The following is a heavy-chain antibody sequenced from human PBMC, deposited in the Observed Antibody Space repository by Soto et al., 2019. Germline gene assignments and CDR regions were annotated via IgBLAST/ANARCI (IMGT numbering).Heavy chain of an antibody. D-gene: IGHD2-15*01. Sequence: PGGSLRLSCAASGFTFSTYGMHWVRQAPGKGLEWVALVSYDGSNKNYADSVKGRFAISRDNSKNTLYLQMNMLRTEDTAVYYCAKDLGFCSGGSCYSEGYFDYWAQGA. V-gene: IGHV3-30*18. J-gene: IGHJ4*02. CDR2: VSYDGSNK. CDR3: AKDLGFCSGGSCYSEGYFDY. CDR1: GFTFSTYG.